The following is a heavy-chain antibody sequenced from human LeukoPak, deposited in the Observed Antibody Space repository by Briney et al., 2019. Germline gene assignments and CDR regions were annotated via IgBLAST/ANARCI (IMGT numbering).Heavy chain of an antibody. Sequence: PGGSLRLSCAASGFTFSRQWMSWVRQAPGKGLEWVANINPDGCDKYYVDSVKGRFTISRDNAKSSLYLQMSSLRAEDTAVYYCVKMGTYYYDSSGSNYWGQGTLVTVSS. V-gene: IGHV3-7*02. CDR3: VKMGTYYYDSSGSNY. J-gene: IGHJ4*02. D-gene: IGHD3-22*01. CDR1: GFTFSRQW. CDR2: INPDGCDK.